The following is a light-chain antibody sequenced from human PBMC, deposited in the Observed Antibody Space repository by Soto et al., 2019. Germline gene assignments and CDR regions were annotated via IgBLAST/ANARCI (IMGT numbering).Light chain of an antibody. J-gene: IGLJ3*02. CDR1: SSDVGGYNY. Sequence: QSALTQPASVSGSPGQSITISCTGTSSDVGGYNYVSWYQQYPGKAPKLLIYEVTHRPSGVSNRFSGSKSGNTASLTISGLQAEDEADYYCVSYIESTVTHWVFGGGTQLTVL. V-gene: IGLV2-14*01. CDR3: VSYIESTVTHWV. CDR2: EVT.